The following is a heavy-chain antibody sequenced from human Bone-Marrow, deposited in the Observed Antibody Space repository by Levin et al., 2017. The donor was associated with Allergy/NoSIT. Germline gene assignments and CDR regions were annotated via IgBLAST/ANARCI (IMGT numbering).Heavy chain of an antibody. CDR2: VHNDETMNYNDGTT. CDR1: HSSVSTAYY. D-gene: IGHD2-2*01. V-gene: IGHV4-38-2*02. Sequence: PSETLSLTCHVSHSSVSTAYYWGWIRQSPGKGLEWIGSVHNDETMNYNDGTTNYNPSLRSRVTISVETSKNQFSLTLNTLTAADTGVYYCARGMWGNCVSTSCHLFDAWGQGTLVTVAS. CDR3: ARGMWGNCVSTSCHLFDA. J-gene: IGHJ4*02.